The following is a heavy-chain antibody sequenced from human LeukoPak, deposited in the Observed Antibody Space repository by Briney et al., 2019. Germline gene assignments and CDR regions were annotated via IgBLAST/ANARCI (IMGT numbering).Heavy chain of an antibody. J-gene: IGHJ4*02. D-gene: IGHD3-3*01. CDR1: GFTFSSYA. CDR3: AKSVLRFPSGGFDY. V-gene: IGHV3-23*01. Sequence: PGGSLRLSCAASGFTFSSYAMSWVHQAPGKGLEWVSAISGSGGSTYYADSVKGRFTISRDNSKNTLYPQMNSLRAEDTAVYYCAKSVLRFPSGGFDYWGQGTLVTVSS. CDR2: ISGSGGST.